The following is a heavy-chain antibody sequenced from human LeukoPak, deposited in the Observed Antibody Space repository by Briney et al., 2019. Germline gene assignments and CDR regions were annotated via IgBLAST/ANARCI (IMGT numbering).Heavy chain of an antibody. CDR1: GFTFRSYA. Sequence: GGYLRLSCAASGFTFRSYAMSWVRQAPGKGLEWVSGISVSGGSTFYADSVKGRFTISRDNSKNTLYLQMDSLRAEDTAVYFCAKLRGGSDDYGDQRGYCGQGALVTVSS. J-gene: IGHJ4*02. CDR3: AKLRGGSDDYGDQRGY. D-gene: IGHD4-17*01. CDR2: ISVSGGST. V-gene: IGHV3-23*01.